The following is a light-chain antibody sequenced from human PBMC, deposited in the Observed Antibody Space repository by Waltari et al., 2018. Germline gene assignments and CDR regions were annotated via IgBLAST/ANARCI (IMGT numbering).Light chain of an antibody. Sequence: QSALTQPASVSGSPGQSISISCTGTSSDIGAYNYISWYQQYPGEAPKLMIYCVSNRPSGISKRFSGSNSGNTASLTISGLQAEDEADYYCTSYTNTSTFVFGTGTKVTVL. CDR2: CVS. V-gene: IGLV2-14*03. CDR1: SSDIGAYNY. CDR3: TSYTNTSTFV. J-gene: IGLJ1*01.